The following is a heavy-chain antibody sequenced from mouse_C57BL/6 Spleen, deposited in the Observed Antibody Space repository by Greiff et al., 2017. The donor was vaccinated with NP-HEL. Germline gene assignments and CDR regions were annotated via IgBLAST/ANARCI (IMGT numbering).Heavy chain of an antibody. Sequence: QVPLQASWCALSTPFASFKISCKSSLYTFTSYTMHWVKQRPGKGLEWIGYINPGSGYTKYNQKVKDQATLTADKSTSTPFMQLSRLTSEVSAVYYCARCDYDDLAYWGQGTLVTVSA. CDR1: LYTFTSYT. CDR3: ARCDYDDLAY. V-gene: IGHV1-4*01. CDR2: INPGSGYT. J-gene: IGHJ3*01. D-gene: IGHD2-4*01.